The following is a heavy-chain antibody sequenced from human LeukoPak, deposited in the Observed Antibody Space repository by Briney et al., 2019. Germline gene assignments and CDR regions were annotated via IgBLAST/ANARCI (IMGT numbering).Heavy chain of an antibody. Sequence: GASVKVSCKASGYTFTSYGISWVRQAPGQGLEWMGWISAYNGNTNYAQKLQGRVTMTTDTSTSTAYMELRSLRSDDTAVYYCARVGDPFVPPNYYYYYYMDVWGKGTTVTVSS. D-gene: IGHD2-2*01. CDR3: ARVGDPFVPPNYYYYYYMDV. J-gene: IGHJ6*03. CDR2: ISAYNGNT. CDR1: GYTFTSYG. V-gene: IGHV1-18*01.